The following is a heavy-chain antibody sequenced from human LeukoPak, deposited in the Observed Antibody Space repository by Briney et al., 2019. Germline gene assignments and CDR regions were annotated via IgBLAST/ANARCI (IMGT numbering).Heavy chain of an antibody. CDR1: GDSVSSNSVA. CDR2: TYYRSKWYN. D-gene: IGHD6-13*01. J-gene: IGHJ5*02. V-gene: IGHV6-1*01. CDR3: ARAPLYSSSWFPRRYNWFDP. Sequence: SQTLSLTCVISGDSVSSNSVAWNWIRQSPSRGLEWLGRTYYRSKWYNDYAVSVKSRITINPDTSKNQFSLQLNSVTPEDTAVYYCARAPLYSSSWFPRRYNWFDPWGQGTLVTVSS.